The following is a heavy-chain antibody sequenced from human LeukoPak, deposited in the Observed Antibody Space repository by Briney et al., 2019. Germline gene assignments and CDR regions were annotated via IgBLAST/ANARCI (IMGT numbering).Heavy chain of an antibody. CDR2: FIPILGTA. J-gene: IGHJ6*04. Sequence: SVKVSCKASGGTFSDYALNWVRQAPGQGLEWVGAFIPILGTANSTQKFQGRVTITADISTNTVYMELSSLRSEDTAVYFCAGIPVFGVVLHQEPVWGKGTTVTVSS. D-gene: IGHD3-3*01. CDR1: GGTFSDYA. CDR3: AGIPVFGVVLHQEPV. V-gene: IGHV1-69*10.